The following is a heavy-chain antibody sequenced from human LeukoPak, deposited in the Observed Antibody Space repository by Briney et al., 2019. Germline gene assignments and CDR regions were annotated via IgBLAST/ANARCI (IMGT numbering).Heavy chain of an antibody. Sequence: PSETLSLTCTVSGGSISGHYWTWIRQPPGKGLEWMGYIYYSGSTNYNPSFKSRVTISLATSKNQFSLKLRSVNAADTAVYYCARQWGANGYGYFDYWGQGTLVTVSS. V-gene: IGHV4-59*08. CDR2: IYYSGST. CDR3: ARQWGANGYGYFDY. CDR1: GGSISGHY. D-gene: IGHD5-12*01. J-gene: IGHJ4*02.